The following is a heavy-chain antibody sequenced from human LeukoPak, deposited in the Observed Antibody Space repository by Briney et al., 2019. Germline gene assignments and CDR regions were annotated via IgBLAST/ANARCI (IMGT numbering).Heavy chain of an antibody. CDR3: VRGTRSNSF. CDR1: GFTFRNYW. J-gene: IGHJ4*02. Sequence: PGGSLRLSCTASGFTFRNYWMSWVRQAPGKGLECVAYIKEDGSDKYYVDSVKGRFTISRDNAKSSLYLQMNSLRVEDTAVYYCVRGTRSNSFWGQGTQVTVSS. D-gene: IGHD6-6*01. V-gene: IGHV3-7*01. CDR2: IKEDGSDK.